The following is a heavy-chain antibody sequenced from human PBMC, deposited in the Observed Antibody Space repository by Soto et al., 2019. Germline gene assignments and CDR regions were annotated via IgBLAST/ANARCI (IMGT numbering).Heavy chain of an antibody. CDR1: GYTFTGYY. J-gene: IGHJ4*02. CDR3: ARVRVDSSGYYQAN. V-gene: IGHV1-2*02. D-gene: IGHD3-22*01. CDR2: INPNSGGT. Sequence: QVQLVQSGAEVKKPGASVKVSCKASGYTFTGYYMHWVRQAPGQGLEWMEWINPNSGGTFYAQEFQGRVIMTRDTSISTAYMEVSRLTSDDTAVYYCARVRVDSSGYYQANWGQGTLVTVSS.